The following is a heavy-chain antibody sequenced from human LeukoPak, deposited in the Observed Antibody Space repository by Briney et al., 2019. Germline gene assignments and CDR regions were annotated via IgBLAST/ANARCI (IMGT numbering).Heavy chain of an antibody. D-gene: IGHD5-12*01. CDR1: GFTFSNAW. CDR3: TTYSGYVPATGLVDY. CDR2: IKSKTDGGTT. Sequence: GGSLRLSCAASGFTFSNAWMSWVRQAPGKGLEWVGRIKSKTDGGTTDYAAPVKGRFTISRDDSKNTLYLQMNSLKTEDTAVYYCTTYSGYVPATGLVDYWGQGTLVTVSS. V-gene: IGHV3-15*01. J-gene: IGHJ4*02.